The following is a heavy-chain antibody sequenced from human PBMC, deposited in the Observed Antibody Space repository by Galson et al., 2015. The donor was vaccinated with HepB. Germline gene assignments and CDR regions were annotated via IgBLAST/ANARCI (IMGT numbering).Heavy chain of an antibody. J-gene: IGHJ2*01. CDR2: IWYDGSNK. CDR3: ARARFWSGYKWPAGWYFDL. Sequence: SLRLSCAASGFTFSSYGMHWVRQAPGKGLEWVAVIWYDGSNKYYADSVKGRFTISRDNSKNTLYLQMNSLRAEDTAVYYCARARFWSGYKWPAGWYFDLWGRGTLVTVSS. CDR1: GFTFSSYG. D-gene: IGHD3-3*01. V-gene: IGHV3-33*01.